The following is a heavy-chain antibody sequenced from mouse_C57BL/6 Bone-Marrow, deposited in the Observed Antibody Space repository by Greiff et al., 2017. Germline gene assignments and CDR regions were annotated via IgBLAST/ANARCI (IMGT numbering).Heavy chain of an antibody. CDR2: IDPSDSYT. D-gene: IGHD1-1*01. CDR1: GYTFTSYW. CDR3: ARSFYYYGSSCAMDY. J-gene: IGHJ4*01. Sequence: QVQLQQPGAELVTPGASVKLSCKASGYTFTSYWMHWVKQRPGQGLEWIGEIDPSDSYTNYNQKFKGKSTLTVDKSSSTAYMQLSSLTSEDSAVYYCARSFYYYGSSCAMDYWGQGTSVTVSS. V-gene: IGHV1-69*01.